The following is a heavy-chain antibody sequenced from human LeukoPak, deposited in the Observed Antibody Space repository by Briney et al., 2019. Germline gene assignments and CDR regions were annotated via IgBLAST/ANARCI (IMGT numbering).Heavy chain of an antibody. V-gene: IGHV3-9*01. CDR3: AKDPWIQLWVPPDYFDY. CDR1: GFTFDDYA. Sequence: PGGSLRLSCAASGFTFDDYAMHWVRQAPGKGLEWVSGISWNSGSIGYADSVKGRFTISRDNSKNTLYLQMNSLRAEDTAVYYCAKDPWIQLWVPPDYFDYWGQGTLVTVSS. D-gene: IGHD5-18*01. CDR2: ISWNSGSI. J-gene: IGHJ4*02.